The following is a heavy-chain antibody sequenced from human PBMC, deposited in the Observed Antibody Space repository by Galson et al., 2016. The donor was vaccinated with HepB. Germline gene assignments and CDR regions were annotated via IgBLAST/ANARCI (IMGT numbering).Heavy chain of an antibody. J-gene: IGHJ4*02. CDR1: GFTFSNYA. CDR3: ATLRIRYCTGGTCFALDY. D-gene: IGHD2-8*02. CDR2: IIGSGGST. V-gene: IGHV3-23*01. Sequence: SLRLSCAASGFTFSNYAMTWVRQAPGKGLEWVSAIIGSGGSTYYADSVRGRFIVSRDNSKDTLFLQMNSLRPEDTAVYYCATLRIRYCTGGTCFALDYWGQGALVTVAS.